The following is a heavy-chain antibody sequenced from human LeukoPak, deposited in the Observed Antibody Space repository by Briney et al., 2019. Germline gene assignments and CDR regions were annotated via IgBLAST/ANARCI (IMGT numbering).Heavy chain of an antibody. CDR1: GFTFSRYS. J-gene: IGHJ4*02. V-gene: IGHV3-48*04. Sequence: GGSLRLSCAASGFTFSRYSMHWVRQAPGKGLEWLSGISWNSGTRGYADSVKGRFTISRDNAKNSLYLQMNSLRAEDTAVYYCARVGYYYDSSGYYYFDYWGQGTLVTVSS. CDR3: ARVGYYYDSSGYYYFDY. CDR2: ISWNSGTR. D-gene: IGHD3-22*01.